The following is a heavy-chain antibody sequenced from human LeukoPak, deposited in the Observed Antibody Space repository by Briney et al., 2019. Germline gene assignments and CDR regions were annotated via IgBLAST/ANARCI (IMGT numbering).Heavy chain of an antibody. Sequence: GASVKVSCKASGYTFTSYGISWVRQAPGQGLEWMGWISAYNGNTNYAQKLQGRVTMTTDTSTSTAYMELRSLRSDDTAVYYCARFSPMMIMEKFDSWGQGTLVTVSS. D-gene: IGHD2/OR15-2a*01. J-gene: IGHJ4*02. CDR3: ARFSPMMIMEKFDS. CDR2: ISAYNGNT. CDR1: GYTFTSYG. V-gene: IGHV1-18*01.